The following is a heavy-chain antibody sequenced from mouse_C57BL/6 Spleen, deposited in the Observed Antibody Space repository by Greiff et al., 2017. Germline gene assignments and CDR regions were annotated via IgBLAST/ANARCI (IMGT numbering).Heavy chain of an antibody. Sequence: VKLQQSGPGLVQPSQSLSITCTVSGFSFTSYGVHWVRQPPGKGLEWLGVIWSGGSTDYNAAFISRLSISKDNSKSQVFFKMNSLQADDTAIYYCAKGDSNYVDYAMDYWGQGTSVTVSS. CDR3: AKGDSNYVDYAMDY. CDR2: IWSGGST. V-gene: IGHV2-4*01. D-gene: IGHD2-5*01. CDR1: GFSFTSYG. J-gene: IGHJ4*01.